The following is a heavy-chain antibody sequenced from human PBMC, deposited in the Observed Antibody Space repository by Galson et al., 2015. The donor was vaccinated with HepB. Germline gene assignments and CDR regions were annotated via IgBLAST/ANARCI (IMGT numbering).Heavy chain of an antibody. CDR3: ARVKGYCSSTSCYVEGEIQNFDY. J-gene: IGHJ4*02. V-gene: IGHV1-18*04. Sequence: SVKVSCKASGYTFTSYGISWVRQAPGQGLEWMGWISAYNGNTNYAQKLQGRVTMTTDTSTSTAYMELRSLRSDDTAVYYCARVKGYCSSTSCYVEGEIQNFDYWGQGTLVTVSS. D-gene: IGHD2-2*01. CDR1: GYTFTSYG. CDR2: ISAYNGNT.